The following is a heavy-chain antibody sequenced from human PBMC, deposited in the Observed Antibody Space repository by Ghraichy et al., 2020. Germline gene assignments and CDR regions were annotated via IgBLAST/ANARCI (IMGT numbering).Heavy chain of an antibody. V-gene: IGHV1-46*01. CDR3: ARSKSSFDY. D-gene: IGHD2-2*01. CDR1: GYTFRSYW. Sequence: VSVKVSCKASGYTFRSYWMHWVRQAPGQGLDWMGIINPSGGSTTYAQKFQGRVTMTRDTATSTVYMELISLRSDDTAVYYCARSKSSFDYWGQGTLVTVSS. J-gene: IGHJ4*02. CDR2: INPSGGST.